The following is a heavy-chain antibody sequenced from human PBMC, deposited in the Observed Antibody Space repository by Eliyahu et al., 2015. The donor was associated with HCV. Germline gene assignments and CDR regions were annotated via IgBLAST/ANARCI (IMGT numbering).Heavy chain of an antibody. D-gene: IGHD2-2*01. Sequence: EVHLEESGGGLVQPGGSLRXACVGSGFPFGGSWXTWVRQXPGKGLEGVAHINEDGSERYYADSVKGRFTISRDNAKSSLFLHMSSLRVEDTAVFYCARETGDIVVEPAATVRYRSFFYMDAWGKGTTVIVSS. CDR1: GFPFGGSW. J-gene: IGHJ6*03. V-gene: IGHV3-7*01. CDR2: INEDGSER. CDR3: ARETGDIVVEPAATVRYRSFFYMDA.